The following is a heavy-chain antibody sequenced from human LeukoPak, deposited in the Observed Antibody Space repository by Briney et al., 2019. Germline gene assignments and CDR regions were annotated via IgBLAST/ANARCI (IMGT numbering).Heavy chain of an antibody. CDR1: GFTVSSNY. J-gene: IGHJ4*02. CDR3: ARGIVPAASLHYFDY. V-gene: IGHV3-66*01. Sequence: GGSLRLSCAASGFTVSSNYVSWVRQAPGKGLEWVSVIYSGGSTYYADSVKGRFTISRDNSKNTLYLQMNSLRAEDTAVYYCARGIVPAASLHYFDYWGQGTLVTVSS. D-gene: IGHD2-2*01. CDR2: IYSGGST.